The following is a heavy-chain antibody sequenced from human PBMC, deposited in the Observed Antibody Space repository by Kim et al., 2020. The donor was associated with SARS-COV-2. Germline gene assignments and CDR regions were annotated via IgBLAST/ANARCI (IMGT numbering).Heavy chain of an antibody. Sequence: AQKCQGRVTITADESTSTAYMELSSLRSEDTAVYYCARGYSSSWSNWFDPWGQGTLVTVSS. CDR3: ARGYSSSWSNWFDP. J-gene: IGHJ5*02. V-gene: IGHV1-69*01. D-gene: IGHD6-13*01.